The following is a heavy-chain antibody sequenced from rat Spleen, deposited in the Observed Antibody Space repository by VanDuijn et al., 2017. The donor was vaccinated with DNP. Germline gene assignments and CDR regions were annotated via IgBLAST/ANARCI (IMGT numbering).Heavy chain of an antibody. CDR3: ARHDGNLYWYFDF. V-gene: IGHV5-22*01. CDR2: ISSEGSTT. CDR1: GFTFSDDY. J-gene: IGHJ1*01. D-gene: IGHD2-1*01. Sequence: EVLLVESGGGLVQPGRSLKLSCAASGFTFSDDYMAWVRQTPKKGLEWVAAISSEGSTTYYGDSVKGRFAISRDNAKSTLYLQMNSLRSEDTATYYCARHDGNLYWYFDFWGPGTMVTVSS.